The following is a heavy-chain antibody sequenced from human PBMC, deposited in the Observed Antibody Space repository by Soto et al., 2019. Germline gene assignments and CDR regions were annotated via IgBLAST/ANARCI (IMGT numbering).Heavy chain of an antibody. Sequence: SVKVSCKASEGTFSSYAISWVRQAPGQGLEWMGGIIPIFGTANYAQKFQGRVTITADESMSTAYMELSSLRSEDTAVYYCARDLRYCSGGSCYSTNYFDYWGQGTLVTVSS. J-gene: IGHJ4*02. V-gene: IGHV1-69*13. CDR1: EGTFSSYA. D-gene: IGHD2-15*01. CDR3: ARDLRYCSGGSCYSTNYFDY. CDR2: IIPIFGTA.